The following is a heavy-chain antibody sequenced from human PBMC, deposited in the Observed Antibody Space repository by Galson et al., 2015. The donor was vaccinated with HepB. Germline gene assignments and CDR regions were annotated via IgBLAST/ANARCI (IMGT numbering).Heavy chain of an antibody. CDR3: ARGGIAAAGLQGY. CDR1: GFTFGAHW. D-gene: IGHD6-13*01. CDR2: IKQDGSEK. J-gene: IGHJ4*02. Sequence: SLRLSCAASGFTFGAHWMTWVRQAPGKGLEWVANIKQDGSEKYYVDSVKGRFTISRDNAKNSLYLQMNSLRAEDTAVYHCARGGIAAAGLQGYWGQGTLVTVSS. V-gene: IGHV3-7*03.